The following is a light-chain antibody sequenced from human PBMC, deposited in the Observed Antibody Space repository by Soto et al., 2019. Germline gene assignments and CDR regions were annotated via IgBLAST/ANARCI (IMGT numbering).Light chain of an antibody. CDR2: WAA. Sequence: DIVMTQSPDSLAVSLGERATINCKSSQNVLYKSNNENYLAWYQQKPGQTPKLLIYWAATRKPGVPDRFSGSGSGSDFTITISSLQAEDVAVYYCQQDYNTPPYTFGQGTKLEI. J-gene: IGKJ2*01. CDR3: QQDYNTPPYT. V-gene: IGKV4-1*01. CDR1: QNVLYKSNNENY.